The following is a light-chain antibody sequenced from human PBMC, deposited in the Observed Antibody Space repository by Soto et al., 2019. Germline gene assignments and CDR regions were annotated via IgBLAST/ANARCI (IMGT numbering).Light chain of an antibody. CDR2: GAS. CDR1: QSVSRI. J-gene: IGKJ1*01. Sequence: EIVMTQSPATPSVPLGERATPSLRASQSVSRILAWYQQKPGQAPRLLIYGASTMATGVPPTFSGSASGTEFTLTISSLQSEDFTVYYCQQYNKWPLTFGQGTKVDIK. V-gene: IGKV3-15*01. CDR3: QQYNKWPLT.